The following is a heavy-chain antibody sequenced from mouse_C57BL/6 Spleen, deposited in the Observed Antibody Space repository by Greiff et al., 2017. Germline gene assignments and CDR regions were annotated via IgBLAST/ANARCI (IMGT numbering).Heavy chain of an antibody. J-gene: IGHJ2*01. CDR3: ARPDYGSSYPDY. CDR1: GYTFTSYW. Sequence: VQLQESGAELVKPGASVKMSCQASGYTFTSYWITWVKQRPGQGLEWIGDIYPGSGSTNYNEKFKSKATLTVDTSSSTAYMQLSSLTSEDSAVYYCARPDYGSSYPDYWGQGTTLTVSS. D-gene: IGHD1-1*01. V-gene: IGHV1-55*01. CDR2: IYPGSGST.